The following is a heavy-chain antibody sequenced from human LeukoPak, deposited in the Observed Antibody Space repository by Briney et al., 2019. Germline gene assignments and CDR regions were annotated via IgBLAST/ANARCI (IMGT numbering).Heavy chain of an antibody. Sequence: SETLSLTCTVSGGSISSRNYYWGWIRQPPGKGLEWIGSLYYSGSTYYNPSLKSRVTISVDTSKNQFSLQLNSVTPEDTAVYYCARGGLVRGTINSLIAFDIWGQGTTVTVSS. J-gene: IGHJ3*02. D-gene: IGHD3-10*01. CDR3: ARGGLVRGTINSLIAFDI. V-gene: IGHV4-39*07. CDR2: LYYSGST. CDR1: GGSISSRNYY.